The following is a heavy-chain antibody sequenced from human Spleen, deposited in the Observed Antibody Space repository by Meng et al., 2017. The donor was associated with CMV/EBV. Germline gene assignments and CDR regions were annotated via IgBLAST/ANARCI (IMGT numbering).Heavy chain of an antibody. V-gene: IGHV3-11*04. D-gene: IGHD2-2*01. CDR1: GFTFSDYY. CDR2: ISSSGSTI. J-gene: IGHJ4*02. CDR3: ARRYCSSTSCLLDY. Sequence: GGSLRLSCAASGFTFSDYYMSWIRQAPGKGLEWVSYISSSGSTIYYADPVKGRFTISRDNAKNSLYLQMNSLRAEDTAVYYCARRYCSSTSCLLDYWGQGTLVTVSS.